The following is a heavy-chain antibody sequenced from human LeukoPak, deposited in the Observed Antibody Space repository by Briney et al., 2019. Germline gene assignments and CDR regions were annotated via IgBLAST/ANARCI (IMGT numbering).Heavy chain of an antibody. CDR2: IYYSGST. Sequence: SETLSLTCTVSDSSISSDSYWGWIRQPPGKGLEWIGNIYYSGSTYCNPSLKSRVTISVDTSKNQFSLKLSAVTAADTAVYYCASVRRGFGESSKYYSYYYMDVWGNGTTVTISS. V-gene: IGHV4-38-2*02. D-gene: IGHD3-10*01. CDR1: DSSISSDSY. CDR3: ASVRRGFGESSKYYSYYYMDV. J-gene: IGHJ6*03.